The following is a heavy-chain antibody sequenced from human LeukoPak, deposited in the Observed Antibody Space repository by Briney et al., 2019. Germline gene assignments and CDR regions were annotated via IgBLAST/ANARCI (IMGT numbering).Heavy chain of an antibody. J-gene: IGHJ6*03. V-gene: IGHV3-7*01. D-gene: IGHD3-3*01. Sequence: GGSLRLSCAASGFTFSSYWMSWVRQAPGKGLEWVANIKQDGSEKYYVDSVKGRFTISRDNAKNSLYLQMNSLRAEDTAVYYCARVRYGFLEWFSYYYYMDVWGKGTTVTVSS. CDR3: ARVRYGFLEWFSYYYYMDV. CDR1: GFTFSSYW. CDR2: IKQDGSEK.